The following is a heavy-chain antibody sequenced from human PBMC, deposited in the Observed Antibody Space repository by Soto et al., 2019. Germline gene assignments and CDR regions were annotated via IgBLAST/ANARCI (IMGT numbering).Heavy chain of an antibody. Sequence: EVQLVEYGGGLVKPGGSLRLSCAASGFTFTSAWMHWVRQAPGKGLEWVGRIRSKTDGGTTDYAAPVKGRFTISRDDSTNTLYLQMNSLNTEDTAVYFCTTERGYWGQGTLVIVSS. CDR2: IRSKTDGGTT. CDR1: GFTFTSAW. V-gene: IGHV3-15*07. CDR3: TTERGY. J-gene: IGHJ4*02.